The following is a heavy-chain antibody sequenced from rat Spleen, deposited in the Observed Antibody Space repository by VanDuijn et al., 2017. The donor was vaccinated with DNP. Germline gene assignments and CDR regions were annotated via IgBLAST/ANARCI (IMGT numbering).Heavy chain of an antibody. J-gene: IGHJ4*01. V-gene: IGHV5-31*01. CDR2: ITNTGGST. D-gene: IGHD1-6*01. Sequence: EVQLVESGGGLVQPGRSLKLSCVASGFTFNNYWMTWIRQAPGKGLEWVASITNTGGSTYYPDSVKGRFTISRDNAKSTLYLQMNSLRSEETAHYYCTREMYTTDYYYGHYYVMDAWGQGASVTVSS. CDR1: GFTFNNYW. CDR3: TREMYTTDYYYGHYYVMDA.